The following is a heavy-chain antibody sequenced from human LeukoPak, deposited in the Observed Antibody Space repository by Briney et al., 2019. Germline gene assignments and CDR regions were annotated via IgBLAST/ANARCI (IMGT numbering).Heavy chain of an antibody. D-gene: IGHD2-8*01. CDR3: ARGGGLMVYAITPVDYYYYMDV. J-gene: IGHJ6*03. V-gene: IGHV3-48*03. CDR2: LSSSGSAF. CDR1: GFTFRSYE. Sequence: GGSLRLSCEDSGFTFRSYEMNWVRQAPGKGLEWIAYLSSSGSAFSYADSVKGRFTIARDNAKNSLYLQMNSLRAEDTAVYYCARGGGLMVYAITPVDYYYYMDVWGKGTTVTVSS.